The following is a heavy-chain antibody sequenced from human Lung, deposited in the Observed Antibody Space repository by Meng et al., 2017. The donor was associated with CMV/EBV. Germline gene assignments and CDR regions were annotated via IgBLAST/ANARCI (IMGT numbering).Heavy chain of an antibody. CDR1: GFTFSNYW. CDR3: VRGVAESLGWEMGF. J-gene: IGHJ4*02. Sequence: EARPVESAGCLGLPGGSLRLSCAASGFTFSNYWMHWVRQVPGKGLVWVSRINSDGSSRSYADSVEGRFTISRDNAKNTLYLQMDSLRVEDTAVYFCVRGVAESLGWEMGFWGQGVLVTVSS. V-gene: IGHV3-74*02. CDR2: INSDGSSR. D-gene: IGHD5-24*01.